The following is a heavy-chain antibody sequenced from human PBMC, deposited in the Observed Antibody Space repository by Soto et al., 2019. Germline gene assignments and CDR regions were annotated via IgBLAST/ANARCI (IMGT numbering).Heavy chain of an antibody. Sequence: QVQLQESGPGLVKPSGTLSLTGAVSGGSFTSNNWWTWVRQPPGQGLEWIGEIYRTGSTNYNPSLKSRVTISLDKSENQFSLKVTSLTAADTAVYYCASRDPGTSVDYWGQGTLVTVSS. J-gene: IGHJ4*02. V-gene: IGHV4-4*02. CDR2: IYRTGST. CDR1: GGSFTSNNW. CDR3: ASRDPGTSVDY. D-gene: IGHD1-7*01.